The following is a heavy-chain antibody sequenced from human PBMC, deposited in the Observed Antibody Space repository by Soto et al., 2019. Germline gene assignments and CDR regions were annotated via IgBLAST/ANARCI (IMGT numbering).Heavy chain of an antibody. V-gene: IGHV3-23*01. CDR3: AKGRGGSGSLPPRVDF. D-gene: IGHD3-10*01. Sequence: EVQLLESGGGLVQPGGSLRLSCAASGFTFNNYAMTWVRQAPGKGLEWVSAISGGGDTTSYSDSLKCRFTVSRDGSKNTLYLQMSSLRAEDTALYYCAKGRGGSGSLPPRVDFWGQGTLVTVSS. J-gene: IGHJ4*02. CDR2: ISGGGDTT. CDR1: GFTFNNYA.